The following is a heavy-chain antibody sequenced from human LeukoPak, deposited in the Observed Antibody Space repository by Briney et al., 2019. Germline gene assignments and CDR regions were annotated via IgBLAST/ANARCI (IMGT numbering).Heavy chain of an antibody. CDR1: GYTFSTYW. D-gene: IGHD1-26*01. CDR3: ARGVSSGTYFLSRDYCYMDV. CDR2: ISSDGINT. Sequence: ASVKVSCKASGYTFSTYWMHWVRQAPGKGLVWVSRISSDGINTNYADSVKGRFTISRDNAKNTLYLQMNSLRTEDTAVYYCARGVSSGTYFLSRDYCYMDVWGKGTTVTISS. J-gene: IGHJ6*03. V-gene: IGHV3-74*01.